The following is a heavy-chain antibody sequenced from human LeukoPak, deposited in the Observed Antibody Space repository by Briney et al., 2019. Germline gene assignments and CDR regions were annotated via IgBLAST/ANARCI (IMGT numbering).Heavy chain of an antibody. J-gene: IGHJ6*02. CDR3: ARDRGSYGMDV. CDR2: IYSGGST. D-gene: IGHD1-26*01. CDR1: GFTVSSNY. Sequence: GGSLRLSCAASGFTVSSNYMSWVRQAPGKGLEWVSVIYSGGSTYYADSVKGRFAISRDNSKNTLYLQMNSLRAEDTAVYYCARDRGSYGMDVWGQGTTVTVSS. V-gene: IGHV3-53*01.